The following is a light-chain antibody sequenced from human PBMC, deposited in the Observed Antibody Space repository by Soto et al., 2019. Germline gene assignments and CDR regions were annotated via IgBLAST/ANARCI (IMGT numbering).Light chain of an antibody. CDR3: QSYASSLGGPWV. J-gene: IGLJ3*02. V-gene: IGLV1-40*01. Sequence: QSVLTQPPSVSGAPGQRVTISCTGSSSNIGAGYDVHWYQQLPGTAPKLLIYGNSNRPSGVPDRFSGSKSGTSASLAITGLQAGDEADYSCQSYASSLGGPWVFGGGTKLTVL. CDR1: SSNIGAGYD. CDR2: GNS.